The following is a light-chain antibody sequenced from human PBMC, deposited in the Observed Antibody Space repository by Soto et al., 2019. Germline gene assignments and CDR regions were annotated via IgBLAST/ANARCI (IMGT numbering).Light chain of an antibody. CDR1: QSVSSK. CDR2: DAS. Sequence: EIVLTQSPGTLSLSPGERATLSCRASQSVSSKLAWYQQKPGQAPRLLIYDASNRATGIPARFSGSGSGTDFTLTISSLEPEDFAVYYCQQRSNWPPTFGQGTKVDI. CDR3: QQRSNWPPT. V-gene: IGKV3-11*01. J-gene: IGKJ1*01.